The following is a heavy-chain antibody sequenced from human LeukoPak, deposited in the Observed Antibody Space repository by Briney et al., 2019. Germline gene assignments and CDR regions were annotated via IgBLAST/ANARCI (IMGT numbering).Heavy chain of an antibody. J-gene: IGHJ4*02. D-gene: IGHD6-13*01. CDR1: GYTFTSYA. CDR3: ARARTGIAAAGDFDY. Sequence: ASVTVSCKASGYTFTSYAMHWVRQAPGQRLEWMGWINAGNGNTKYSQKFQGRVTITRDTSASTAYMGLSSLRSEDTAVYYCARARTGIAAAGDFDYWGQGTLVTVSS. CDR2: INAGNGNT. V-gene: IGHV1-3*01.